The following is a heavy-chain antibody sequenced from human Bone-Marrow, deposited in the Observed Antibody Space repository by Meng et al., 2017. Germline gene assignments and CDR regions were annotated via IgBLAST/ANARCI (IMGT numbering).Heavy chain of an antibody. D-gene: IGHD6-19*01. J-gene: IGHJ4*02. CDR2: ISYDGSNK. CDR1: GFTFSSYA. CDR3: ARLQGVAGTSQHFDY. Sequence: GESLKISCAASGFTFSSYAMHWVRQAPGKGLEWVAVISYDGSNKYYADSVKGRFTISRDNSKNTLYLQMNSLRAEDTAVYYCARLQGVAGTSQHFDYWGQGTLVTVSS. V-gene: IGHV3-30*04.